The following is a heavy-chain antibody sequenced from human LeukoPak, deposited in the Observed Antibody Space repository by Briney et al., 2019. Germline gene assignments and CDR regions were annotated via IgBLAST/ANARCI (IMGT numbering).Heavy chain of an antibody. Sequence: ASVKVSCKASGYTFTGYYMHWVRQAPGQGLEWMGWINPNSGGTNYAQKFQGWVTMTRDTSINTAYMELSRLKSDDTAVYFCARDRGYSGYDGAFDIWGQGTMVTVSS. CDR1: GYTFTGYY. V-gene: IGHV1-2*04. CDR3: ARDRGYSGYDGAFDI. J-gene: IGHJ3*02. CDR2: INPNSGGT. D-gene: IGHD5-12*01.